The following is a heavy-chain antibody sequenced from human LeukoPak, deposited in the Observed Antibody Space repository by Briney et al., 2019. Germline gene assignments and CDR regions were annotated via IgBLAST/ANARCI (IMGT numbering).Heavy chain of an antibody. V-gene: IGHV3-21*04. Sequence: GGSLRLSCAASGFTFSSYSMNWVRQAPGKGLEWVSSISSSSSYIYYADSVKGRFTISRDNAKNSVYLQMNSLRAEDTAVYYCASHYNFYYHYYYMDVWGKGTTVTISS. J-gene: IGHJ6*03. CDR2: ISSSSSYI. D-gene: IGHD5-24*01. CDR3: ASHYNFYYHYYYMDV. CDR1: GFTFSSYS.